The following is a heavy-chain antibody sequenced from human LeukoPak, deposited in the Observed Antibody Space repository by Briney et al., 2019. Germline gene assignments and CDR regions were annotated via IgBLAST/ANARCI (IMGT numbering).Heavy chain of an antibody. V-gene: IGHV1-2*02. CDR2: INPNSGGT. J-gene: IGHJ5*02. CDR3: ARGTYYYDSSGYLRPFDP. D-gene: IGHD3-22*01. Sequence: VASVKVSCKASGYTFTGYYMHWVRQAPGQGREWMGWINPNSGGTNYAQKFQGRVTMTRDTSISTAYMELSRLRSDDTAVYYCARGTYYYDSSGYLRPFDPWGQGTLVTVSS. CDR1: GYTFTGYY.